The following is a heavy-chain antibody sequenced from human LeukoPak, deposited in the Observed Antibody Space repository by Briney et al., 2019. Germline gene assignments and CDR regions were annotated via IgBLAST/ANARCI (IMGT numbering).Heavy chain of an antibody. CDR3: VPRKEWSCYMDV. CDR1: GFTYDHYG. D-gene: IGHD3-3*01. J-gene: IGHJ6*03. CDR2: INWNGGST. V-gene: IGHV3-20*04. Sequence: GGSLRLSCAASGFTYDHYGTSWARHAPGKGLEGVSSINWNGGSTGYADSVKGRFTISRDNAKNALYLQLNSLRAEDTAVYYCVPRKEWSCYMDVWGKGTTVTVSS.